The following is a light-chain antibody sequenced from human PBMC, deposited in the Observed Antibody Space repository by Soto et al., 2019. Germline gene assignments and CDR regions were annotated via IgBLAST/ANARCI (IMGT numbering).Light chain of an antibody. J-gene: IGLJ1*01. Sequence: QSALTQADSVSGSPGQSITISCTGTSGDIGGYNYVSWYQQHPGKAPKVMIYEVSNRPSGVSNRFSGSKSGNTASLTISGLQAEDEADYYCISYSSVASLVFGLAPKVAVL. V-gene: IGLV2-14*01. CDR1: SGDIGGYNY. CDR3: ISYSSVASLV. CDR2: EVS.